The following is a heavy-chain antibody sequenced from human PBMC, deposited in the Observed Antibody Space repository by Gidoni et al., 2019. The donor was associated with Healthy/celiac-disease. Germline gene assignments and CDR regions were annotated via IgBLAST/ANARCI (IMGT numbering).Heavy chain of an antibody. J-gene: IGHJ4*02. CDR3: ARVYYYDSSGYPWGFDY. Sequence: QVQLVESGGGLVKPGGSLRLSCAASGFTFSDYYMSWIRQAPGKGLEWVSYISSSSSYTNYADSVKGRFTISRDNAKNSLYLQMNSLRAEDTAVYYCARVYYYDSSGYPWGFDYWGQGTLVTVSS. CDR2: ISSSSSYT. V-gene: IGHV3-11*06. CDR1: GFTFSDYY. D-gene: IGHD3-22*01.